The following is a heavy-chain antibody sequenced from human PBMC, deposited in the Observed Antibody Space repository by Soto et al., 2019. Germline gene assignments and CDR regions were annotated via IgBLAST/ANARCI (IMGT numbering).Heavy chain of an antibody. CDR1: GFTFSGST. CDR2: IRNKANSYAT. D-gene: IGHD4-4*01. J-gene: IGHJ4*02. CDR3: TGFPTTDSNYEAQSDFGDC. V-gene: IGHV3-73*01. Sequence: GGSLRLSCAASGFTFSGSTIHWVRQASGKGLEWVGRIRNKANSYATAYGRSVKGRFTISRDASKNTAYLQMNSLKTEDTAVYYCTGFPTTDSNYEAQSDFGDCWGQGTLVTVSS.